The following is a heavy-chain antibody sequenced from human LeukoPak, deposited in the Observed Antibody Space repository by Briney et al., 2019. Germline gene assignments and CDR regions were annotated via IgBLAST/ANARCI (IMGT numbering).Heavy chain of an antibody. J-gene: IGHJ4*02. D-gene: IGHD4-17*01. CDR1: GFTFSSYS. CDR3: AREVLDYGDPVD. Sequence: PGGSLRLSCEASGFTFSSYSMNWVRQAPGKGLEWVSYISSSSSTIYYADSVKGRFTISRDNAKNSPYLQMNSLRAEDTAVYYCAREVLDYGDPVDWGQGTLVTVSS. V-gene: IGHV3-48*04. CDR2: ISSSSSTI.